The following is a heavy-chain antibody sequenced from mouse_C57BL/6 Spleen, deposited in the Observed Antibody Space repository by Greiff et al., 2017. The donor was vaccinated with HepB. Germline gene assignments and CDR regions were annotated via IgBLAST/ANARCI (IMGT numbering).Heavy chain of an antibody. D-gene: IGHD1-1*01. CDR3: ASTVVATDYYAMDY. V-gene: IGHV1-7*01. Sequence: QVHVKQSGAELAKPGASVKLSCKASGYTFTSYWMHWVKQRPGQGLEWIGYINPSSGYTKYNQKFKDKATLTADKSSSTAYMQLSSLTYEDSAVYYCASTVVATDYYAMDYWGQGTSVTVSS. CDR2: INPSSGYT. J-gene: IGHJ4*01. CDR1: GYTFTSYW.